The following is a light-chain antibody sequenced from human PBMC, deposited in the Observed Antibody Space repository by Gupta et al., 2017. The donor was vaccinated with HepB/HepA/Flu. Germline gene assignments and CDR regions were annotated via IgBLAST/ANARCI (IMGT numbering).Light chain of an antibody. J-gene: IGKJ4*01. V-gene: IGKV3-11*01. CDR1: QSISSF. CDR2: GAS. Sequence: EIVLPQSPGTLSLSPGERATLSCRASQSISSFLAWYQQTPGQAPRLLIYGASNRATGIPARFSGSGSGTDFTITISNLEPEDFAVYYCQQRYNGPVTCGGGTKVEIK. CDR3: QQRYNGPVT.